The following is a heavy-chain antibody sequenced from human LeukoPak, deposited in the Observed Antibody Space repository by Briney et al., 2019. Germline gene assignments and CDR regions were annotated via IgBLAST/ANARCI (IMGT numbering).Heavy chain of an antibody. D-gene: IGHD2-2*01. V-gene: IGHV4-61*02. CDR2: IYTSGST. CDR1: GGSISSGSYF. CDR3: ARRRGILGNIVVVPAAALGRYYFDY. J-gene: IGHJ4*02. Sequence: SQTLSLTCTVSGGSISSGSYFWSWIRQPAGKGLEWIGRIYTSGSTNYNPSLKSRVTISVDTSKNQFSLKLSSVTAADTAVYYCARRRGILGNIVVVPAAALGRYYFDYWGQGTLVTVSS.